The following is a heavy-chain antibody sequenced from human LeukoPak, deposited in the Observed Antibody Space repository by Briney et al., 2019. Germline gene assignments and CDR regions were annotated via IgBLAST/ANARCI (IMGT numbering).Heavy chain of an antibody. CDR1: AFDFTIYD. CDR2: ISSSSDII. Sequence: GGSLRLSCAASAFDFTIYDMNWVRQAPGKGLEWLSYISSSSDIIHYADSVKGRFTISRDNAKNSLYLQMNSLGAEDTAMYYCARDGWFGDYNWFDPWGQGTLVTVSS. V-gene: IGHV3-48*01. J-gene: IGHJ5*02. CDR3: ARDGWFGDYNWFDP. D-gene: IGHD3-10*01.